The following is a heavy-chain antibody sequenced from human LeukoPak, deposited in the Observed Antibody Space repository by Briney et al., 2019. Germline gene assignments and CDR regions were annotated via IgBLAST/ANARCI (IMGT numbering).Heavy chain of an antibody. D-gene: IGHD6-13*01. CDR3: AREAVTGIAAAGIGFDP. CDR2: INHSGSI. CDR1: GGSFSGYY. Sequence: SETLSLTCAVYGGSFSGYYWSWIRQPPGKGLEWIGEINHSGSINYNPSLKSRVTISVDTSKNQFSLKLSSVTAADTAVYYCAREAVTGIAAAGIGFDPWGQGTLATVSS. J-gene: IGHJ5*02. V-gene: IGHV4-34*01.